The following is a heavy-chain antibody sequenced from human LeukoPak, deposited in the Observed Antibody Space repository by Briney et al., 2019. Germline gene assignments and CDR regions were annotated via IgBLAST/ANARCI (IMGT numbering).Heavy chain of an antibody. CDR3: ARDLTYSSSIHYFDY. J-gene: IGHJ4*02. V-gene: IGHV3-7*01. Sequence: GGSLRLSCAASGFTFSSYWMSWVRQAPGKGLEWVANIKQDGSEKYYVDSVKGRFTISIDNAKNSLYLQMNSLRAEDTAVYYCARDLTYSSSIHYFDYWGQGTLVTVSS. CDR1: GFTFSSYW. CDR2: IKQDGSEK. D-gene: IGHD6-13*01.